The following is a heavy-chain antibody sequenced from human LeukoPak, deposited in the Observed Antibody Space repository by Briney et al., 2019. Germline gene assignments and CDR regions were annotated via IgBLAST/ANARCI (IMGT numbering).Heavy chain of an antibody. D-gene: IGHD5-18*01. CDR1: GYTFTNSY. CDR2: INPSGGST. V-gene: IGHV1-46*01. Sequence: GASVKVSCKASGYTFTNSYLHWVRQAPGQGLEWMGIINPSGGSTSYAQKFQGRVTMTRDTSTSTVYMELSSLRSEDTAVYYCARDSRIQLWLFGAFDIWGQGTMVTVSS. J-gene: IGHJ3*02. CDR3: ARDSRIQLWLFGAFDI.